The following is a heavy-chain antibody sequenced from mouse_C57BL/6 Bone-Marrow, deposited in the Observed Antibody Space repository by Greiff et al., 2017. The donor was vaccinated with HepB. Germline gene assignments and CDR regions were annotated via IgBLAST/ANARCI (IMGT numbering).Heavy chain of an antibody. V-gene: IGHV5-6*01. CDR3: ARPHYYGSSYSFDY. J-gene: IGHJ2*01. Sequence: EVQLVESGGDLVKPGGSLKLSCAASGFTFSSYGMSWVRQTPDKRLEWVATISSGGSYTYYPDSVKGRFTISRDNAKNTLYLQMSSLKSEDTAMYYCARPHYYGSSYSFDYWGQGTTLTVSS. D-gene: IGHD1-1*01. CDR2: ISSGGSYT. CDR1: GFTFSSYG.